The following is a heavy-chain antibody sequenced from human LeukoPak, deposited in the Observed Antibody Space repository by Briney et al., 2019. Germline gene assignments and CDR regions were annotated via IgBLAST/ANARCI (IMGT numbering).Heavy chain of an antibody. CDR1: GYSISSGYY. CDR2: IFHSGNS. D-gene: IGHD1-7*01. J-gene: IGHJ3*01. Sequence: PSETLSLTCTVSGYSISSGYYWGWIRQPPGEGLEWIGSIFHSGNSYYNPSLKSRVTISVDTSKNQFSLKVNSVTAADTAVYYCARVGYNWNLWFDFWGQGTTVTVSS. V-gene: IGHV4-38-2*02. CDR3: ARVGYNWNLWFDF.